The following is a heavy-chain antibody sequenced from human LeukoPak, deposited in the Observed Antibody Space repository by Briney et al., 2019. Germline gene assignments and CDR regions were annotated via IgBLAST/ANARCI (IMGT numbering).Heavy chain of an antibody. V-gene: IGHV3-66*01. CDR1: GLTFSDAW. CDR3: AKLGCSSTSCYANW. D-gene: IGHD6-13*01. CDR2: IYSGGST. Sequence: GGSLRLSCAVSGLTFSDAWMTWVRQAPGKGLEWVSVIYSGGSTYYADSVKARFTISRDNSKNTLYLQMNSLRAEDTALYFCAKLGCSSTSCYANWWGQGALVTVSS. J-gene: IGHJ4*02.